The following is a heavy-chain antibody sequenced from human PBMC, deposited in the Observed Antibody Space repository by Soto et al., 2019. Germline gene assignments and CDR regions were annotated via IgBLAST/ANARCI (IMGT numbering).Heavy chain of an antibody. CDR1: GGTVSSYA. V-gene: IGHV1-69*13. Sequence: ASGKISGKASGGTVSSYAISWVRQAPGQGLEWMGGIIPILGTANYAQKFQGRVTITADESTSTAYMELSSLRSEDTAVYYCARDLIFGVLMRYYGMDVWGQGTTVTVS. J-gene: IGHJ6*02. D-gene: IGHD3-3*01. CDR3: ARDLIFGVLMRYYGMDV. CDR2: IIPILGTA.